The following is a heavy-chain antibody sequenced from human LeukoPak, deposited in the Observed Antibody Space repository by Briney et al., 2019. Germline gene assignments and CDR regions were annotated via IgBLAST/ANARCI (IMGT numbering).Heavy chain of an antibody. D-gene: IGHD2-2*01. V-gene: IGHV4-59*08. CDR2: IYYSGST. CDR3: ARHEGQLLPFDY. CDR1: GGSISSYY. Sequence: SETLSLTCTVSGGSISSYYWSWIRQPPGKGLEWIGYIYYSGSTNYNPSLRSRVTISVDTSKNQFSLKLSSVTAADTAVYYCARHEGQLLPFDYWGQGTLVTVSS. J-gene: IGHJ4*02.